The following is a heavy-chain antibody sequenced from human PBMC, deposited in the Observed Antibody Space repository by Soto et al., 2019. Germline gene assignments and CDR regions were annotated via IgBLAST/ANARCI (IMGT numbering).Heavy chain of an antibody. V-gene: IGHV1-18*01. J-gene: IGHJ5*02. Sequence: QVQLVQSGAEVKKPGASVKVSCKASGYTFSSYAISWVRQAPGQGLEWMGWISAYNGNTNYAQKLQGRVTMTTDTSQSTAHKELRRLRSGGKAVYFCARGLGGGLFDPWGQGTLVTVSS. CDR2: ISAYNGNT. D-gene: IGHD3-16*01. CDR1: GYTFSSYA. CDR3: ARGLGGGLFDP.